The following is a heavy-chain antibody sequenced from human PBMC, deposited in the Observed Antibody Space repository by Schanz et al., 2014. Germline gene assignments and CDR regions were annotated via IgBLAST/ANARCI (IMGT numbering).Heavy chain of an antibody. J-gene: IGHJ3*02. CDR1: GFTFSTHA. D-gene: IGHD3-10*01. Sequence: EVQLLESGGGLVQPGGSLRLSCAASGFTFSTHAMSWVRQAPGRGLEWVSAISGSGGSTYYADSVKGRFTISRDNSKNTLYLQMKSLRAEDTAVYYCAKGRFGELSAFDIWGQGTMVTVSS. V-gene: IGHV3-23*01. CDR3: AKGRFGELSAFDI. CDR2: ISGSGGST.